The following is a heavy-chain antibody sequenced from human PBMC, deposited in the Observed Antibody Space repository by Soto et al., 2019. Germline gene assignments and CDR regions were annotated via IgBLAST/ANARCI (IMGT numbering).Heavy chain of an antibody. J-gene: IGHJ4*02. CDR3: AGGKFRY. V-gene: IGHV1-8*02. CDR2: MNPNSGNT. Sequence: ASVKVSCKASGYNFNTFDIYWVRQATGHGLEWMGWMNPNSGNTGYAQELRGRGTMTRNTSNTTAYMELTSLTSYDTGVYYCAGGKFRYWGQGTLVTVSS. CDR1: GYNFNTFD.